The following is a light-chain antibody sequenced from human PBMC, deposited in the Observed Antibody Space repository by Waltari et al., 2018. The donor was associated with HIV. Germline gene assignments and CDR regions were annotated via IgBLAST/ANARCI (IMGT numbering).Light chain of an antibody. V-gene: IGLV10-54*01. CDR2: RNN. J-gene: IGLJ2*01. Sequence: QAGLTQPPSVSKGLRQTATLTCTGNSNNVGNEGAAWLQQHRGHPPKLLSYRNNNPPSGIPKRFSASRSANTPSLTIPALQPEDESDYYCSAWDSSLSTVLFVGVTKLTV. CDR1: SNNVGNEG. CDR3: SAWDSSLSTVL.